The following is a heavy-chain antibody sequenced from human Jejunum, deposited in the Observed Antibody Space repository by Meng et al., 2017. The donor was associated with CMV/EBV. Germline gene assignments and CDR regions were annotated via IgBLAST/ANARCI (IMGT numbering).Heavy chain of an antibody. J-gene: IGHJ4*02. CDR1: GFIFSTDW. CDR3: TRSLDY. Sequence: LRLSCEASGFIFSTDWMGWVRRAPGKGLEWVANIKPDGGEIYYVDSVEGRFTISRDNAKNSLYLQMNSLRPDDTAVYYCTRSLDYWGQGTLVTVSS. V-gene: IGHV3-7*01. CDR2: IKPDGGEI.